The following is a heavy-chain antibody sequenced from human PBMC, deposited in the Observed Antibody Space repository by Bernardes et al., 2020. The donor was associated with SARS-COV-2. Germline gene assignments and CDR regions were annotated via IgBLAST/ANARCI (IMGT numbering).Heavy chain of an antibody. Sequence: GGSLSRSCAASGFTFSSYAMSWVRQAPGKGLEWVSVITDSGERTYYADSVKGRFTISRDTSKNTLYLQMNSLRADDTAVYYCAKVGGMASRLFHFDFWGQGTLVTVSS. V-gene: IGHV3-23*01. D-gene: IGHD3-16*01. CDR3: AKVGGMASRLFHFDF. J-gene: IGHJ4*02. CDR1: GFTFSSYA. CDR2: ITDSGERT.